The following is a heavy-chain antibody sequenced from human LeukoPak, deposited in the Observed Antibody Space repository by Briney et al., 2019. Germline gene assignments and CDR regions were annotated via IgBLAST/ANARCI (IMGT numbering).Heavy chain of an antibody. CDR3: ARVGYDISTGQLDY. CDR2: ISSSTSYI. D-gene: IGHD3-9*01. J-gene: IGHJ4*02. CDR1: GFTFSSYG. Sequence: GGSLRLSCAASGFTFSSYGMNWVRQAPGKGLEWVSSISSSTSYIYYADSVKGRFTISRDNAKNSLYLQMNSLRAEDTAMYYCARVGYDISTGQLDYWGQGTLVTVSS. V-gene: IGHV3-21*01.